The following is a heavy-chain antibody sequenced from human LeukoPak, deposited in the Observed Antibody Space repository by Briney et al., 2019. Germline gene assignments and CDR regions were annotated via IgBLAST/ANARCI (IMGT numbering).Heavy chain of an antibody. CDR1: GFTFGDNA. V-gene: IGHV3-49*04. J-gene: IGHJ2*01. D-gene: IGHD2-21*02. CDR3: ARVPRGGDDWYFDL. CDR2: IRSKAYGATT. Sequence: PGGSLRLSCTASGFTFGDNAMSWVRQAPGKGLEWVGFIRSKAYGATTEYAASMTGRFTISRDDSKSIAYLQMNSLKTEDTAVYFCARVPRGGDDWYFDLWGRGILVTVSS.